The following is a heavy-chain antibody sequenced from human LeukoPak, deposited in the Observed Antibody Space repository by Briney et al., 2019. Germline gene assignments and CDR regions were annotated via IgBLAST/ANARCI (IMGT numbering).Heavy chain of an antibody. Sequence: GGSLRLSCAASGFTFRAYGMHWVRQAPGKGLEWVAVISNDGSIKHYADSVKGRFTISRDNSKNTLFLQMDSLRAEDTAVYYCAKGWSSAAMRSHFDYWGQGTLVTVSS. J-gene: IGHJ4*02. V-gene: IGHV3-30*18. D-gene: IGHD2-2*01. CDR3: AKGWSSAAMRSHFDY. CDR1: GFTFRAYG. CDR2: ISNDGSIK.